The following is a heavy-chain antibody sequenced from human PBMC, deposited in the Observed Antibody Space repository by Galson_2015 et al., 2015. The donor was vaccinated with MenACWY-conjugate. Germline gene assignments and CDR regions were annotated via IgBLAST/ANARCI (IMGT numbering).Heavy chain of an antibody. Sequence: SLRLSCAASGFTFSNYAMNWVRQAPGKGLQWVSGISGSGGSTFYADSVKGRFTISRDNSKNTLFLQMNSLRAEDTAVYYCAKDRRDGYSFYYYGMDVWGQGTTVTVSS. CDR2: ISGSGGST. V-gene: IGHV3-23*01. CDR3: AKDRRDGYSFYYYGMDV. CDR1: GFTFSNYA. D-gene: IGHD5-24*01. J-gene: IGHJ6*02.